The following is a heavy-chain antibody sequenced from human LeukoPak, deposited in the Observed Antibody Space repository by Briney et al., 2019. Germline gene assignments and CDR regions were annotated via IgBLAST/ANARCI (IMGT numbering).Heavy chain of an antibody. D-gene: IGHD4-11*01. CDR3: ARETYSIPHYFDY. J-gene: IGHJ4*02. CDR2: ISSSSSTI. CDR1: GFTFSSYE. Sequence: GGSLRLSCAASGFTFSSYEMNWVRQAPGKGLEWVSYISSSSSTIYYADSVKGRFTISRDNAKNSLYLQMNSLRAEDTAVYYCARETYSIPHYFDYWGQGTLVTVSS. V-gene: IGHV3-48*01.